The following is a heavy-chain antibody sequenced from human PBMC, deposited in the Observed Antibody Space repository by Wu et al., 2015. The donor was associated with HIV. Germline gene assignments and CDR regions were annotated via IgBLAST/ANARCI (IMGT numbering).Heavy chain of an antibody. CDR2: IIPLFPTT. CDR3: ARSTIFGVVLDY. CDR1: GGTFSSFA. Sequence: QVQLVQSGAEMKKPGSSVKVSCKASGGTFSSFAISWMRQAPGQGLEWMGGIIPLFPTTIYGQKFHGRVTITADETTSTSYMELSSLKFEDTAVYYCARSTIFGVVLDYWGQGTLVTVSS. V-gene: IGHV1-69*12. J-gene: IGHJ4*02. D-gene: IGHD3-3*01.